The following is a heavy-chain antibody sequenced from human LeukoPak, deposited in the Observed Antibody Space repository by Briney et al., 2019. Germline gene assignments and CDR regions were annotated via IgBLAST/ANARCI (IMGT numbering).Heavy chain of an antibody. CDR1: VFTFNSYA. CDR2: ISLSVYTT. CDR3: AKDSGAYCSGGSCYRGYFHN. Sequence: PGWSLRLSCAASVFTFNSYAMSLLRQAPRKALEGLSAISLSVYTTYYAHYVKGRFTMSRDNYKNTLYLLMNSLRAEDTAVYHCAKDSGAYCSGGSCYRGYFHNWGQGTLVAVSS. J-gene: IGHJ4*02. V-gene: IGHV3-23*01. D-gene: IGHD2-15*01.